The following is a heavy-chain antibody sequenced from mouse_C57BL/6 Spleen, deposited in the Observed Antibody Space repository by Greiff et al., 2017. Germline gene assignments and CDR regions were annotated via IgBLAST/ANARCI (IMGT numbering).Heavy chain of an antibody. J-gene: IGHJ3*01. V-gene: IGHV5-4*01. Sequence: EVQVVESGGGLVKPGGSLKLSCAASGFTFSSYAMSWVRQTPEKRLEWVATISDGGSYTYYPDNVKGRFTISRDNAKNNLYLQMSHLKSEDTAMDYCARSDSSAPIAYWGQGTLVTVSA. CDR3: ARSDSSAPIAY. CDR2: ISDGGSYT. D-gene: IGHD3-2*02. CDR1: GFTFSSYA.